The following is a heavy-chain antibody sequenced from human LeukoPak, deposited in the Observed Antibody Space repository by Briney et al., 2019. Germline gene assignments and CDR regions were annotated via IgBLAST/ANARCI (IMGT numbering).Heavy chain of an antibody. J-gene: IGHJ4*02. CDR1: GGSISPYY. V-gene: IGHV4-59*12. CDR3: ARAMGGLFDY. Sequence: SETLSLTCTVSGGSISPYYWSWFRQPPGKGLEWIGFIYYSGTTNYNPSLKSRATMSVDTSKNQFSLKLSSVTAADTAVYYCARAMGGLFDYWGQGTLVTVSS. D-gene: IGHD3-16*01. CDR2: IYYSGTT.